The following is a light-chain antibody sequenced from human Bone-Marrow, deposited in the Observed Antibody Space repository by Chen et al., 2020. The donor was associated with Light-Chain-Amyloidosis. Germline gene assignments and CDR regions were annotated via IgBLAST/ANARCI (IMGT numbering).Light chain of an antibody. Sequence: QSALTQPASVSGYPGQASTISCPGTSSDVGCDNHVSWYQQHPDKALKLMIYEVTNRPSWVPDLLAGSKSDNTASLTSSVLQTEDEADYFCSSYTITNTLVFGSGTRVTVL. V-gene: IGLV2-14*01. CDR2: EVT. J-gene: IGLJ1*01. CDR3: SSYTITNTLV. CDR1: SSDVGCDNH.